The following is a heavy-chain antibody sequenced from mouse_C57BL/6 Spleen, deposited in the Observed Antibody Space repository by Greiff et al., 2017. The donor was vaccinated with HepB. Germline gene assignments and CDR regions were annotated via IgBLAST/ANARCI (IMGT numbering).Heavy chain of an antibody. D-gene: IGHD1-1*01. CDR1: GYTFTSYW. CDR2: LYPGSGST. J-gene: IGHJ4*01. Sequence: QVQLQQSGAELVKPGASVKMSCKASGYTFTSYWITWVKQRPGQGLEWIGDLYPGSGSTNYNEKFKSKATLTVDTSSSTAYMQLSSLTSEDSAVYYCATITTVFDYAMDYWGQGTSVTVSS. V-gene: IGHV1-55*01. CDR3: ATITTVFDYAMDY.